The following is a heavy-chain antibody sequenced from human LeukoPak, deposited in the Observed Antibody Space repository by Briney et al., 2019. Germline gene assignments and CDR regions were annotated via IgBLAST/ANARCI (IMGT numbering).Heavy chain of an antibody. CDR2: ISGSGGST. CDR3: AKDISHYYDSSGRFDY. CDR1: GFTFSSYA. V-gene: IGHV3-23*01. D-gene: IGHD3-22*01. Sequence: EGSLRLSCAASGFTFSSYAMSWVRQAPGKGLEWVSAISGSGGSTYYADSVKGRFTISRDNAKNSLYLQMNSLRAEDTALYYCAKDISHYYDSSGRFDYWGQGTLVTVSS. J-gene: IGHJ4*02.